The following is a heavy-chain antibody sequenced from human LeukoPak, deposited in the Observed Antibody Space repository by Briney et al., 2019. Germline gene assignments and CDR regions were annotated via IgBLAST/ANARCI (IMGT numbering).Heavy chain of an antibody. V-gene: IGHV3-30-3*01. D-gene: IGHD6-13*01. J-gene: IGHJ3*02. CDR1: GFTFSSYA. CDR2: ISYDGSNK. Sequence: GRSLRLSCAASGFTFSSYAMHWVRQAPGKGLEWVAVISYDGSNKYYADSVKGRFTISRDNSKNTLYLQMNSLRAEDTAVYYCAKVGPVSQNPPIAAAGTDAFDIWGQGTMVTVSS. CDR3: AKVGPVSQNPPIAAAGTDAFDI.